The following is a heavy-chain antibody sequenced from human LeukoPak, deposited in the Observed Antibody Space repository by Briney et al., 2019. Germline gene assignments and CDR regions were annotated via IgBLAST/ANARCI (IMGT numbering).Heavy chain of an antibody. CDR1: GYTFTSYG. D-gene: IGHD2-2*01. V-gene: IGHV1-18*01. J-gene: IGHJ5*02. CDR2: ISAYNGNT. Sequence: GASVKVSCKASGYTFTSYGISWVRQAPGQGLEWMGWISAYNGNTNYAQKLQGRVTMTTDTSTRTAYMELRSLRSDDTAVYYCAREALPSIVVVPAAIVNWFDPWGQGTLVTVSS. CDR3: AREALPSIVVVPAAIVNWFDP.